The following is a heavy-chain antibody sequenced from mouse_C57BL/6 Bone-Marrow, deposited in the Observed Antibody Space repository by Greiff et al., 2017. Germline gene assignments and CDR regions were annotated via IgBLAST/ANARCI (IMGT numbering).Heavy chain of an antibody. J-gene: IGHJ2*01. CDR2: IYPGSGST. D-gene: IGHD1-1*01. CDR3: ARSTVDLYYFDY. V-gene: IGHV1-55*01. Sequence: VQLQQPGAELVKPGASVKMSCKASGYTFTSYWITWVKQRPGQGLEWIGDIYPGSGSTNYNEKFKSKATLTVDTSSSTAYMQLSSLTSEDSAVYYCARSTVDLYYFDYWGQGTTLTVSS. CDR1: GYTFTSYW.